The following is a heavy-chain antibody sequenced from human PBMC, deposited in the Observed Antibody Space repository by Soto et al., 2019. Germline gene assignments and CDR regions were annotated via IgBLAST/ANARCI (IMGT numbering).Heavy chain of an antibody. V-gene: IGHV1-2*04. D-gene: IGHD3-16*01. CDR1: RYTFTGYY. CDR2: INPNSGGT. CDR3: ARVNYDYVWGSEGDYFDY. J-gene: IGHJ4*02. Sequence: ASVKVSCKASRYTFTGYYMHWVRQAPGQGLEWMGWINPNSGGTNYAQKFQGWVTMTRDTSISTAYMELSRLRSDDTAVYYCARVNYDYVWGSEGDYFDYWGQGTLVTVSS.